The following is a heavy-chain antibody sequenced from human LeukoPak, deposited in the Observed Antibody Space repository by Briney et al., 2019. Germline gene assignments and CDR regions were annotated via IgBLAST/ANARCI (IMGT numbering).Heavy chain of an antibody. J-gene: IGHJ4*02. V-gene: IGHV3-30*14. Sequence: GGSLRLSCAASGFTFSRSAMHWVRQAPGKGLEWVAIISYDGGNKYYTDSVKGRFTISRDNSKNTLYLQMNSLRAEDTAVYYCARGKGYGRSYYFDYWGQGTLVTVSS. CDR2: ISYDGGNK. CDR1: GFTFSRSA. CDR3: ARGKGYGRSYYFDY. D-gene: IGHD1-26*01.